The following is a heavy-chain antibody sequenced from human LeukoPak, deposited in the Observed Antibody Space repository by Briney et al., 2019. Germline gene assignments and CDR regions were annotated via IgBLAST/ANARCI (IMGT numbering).Heavy chain of an antibody. Sequence: GGSLRLSCAASGFTFNNFAMNWVRQAPGKGLEWVAAITDSGRYTYYMDSVKGRFTISRDNSKNTLYLQMNSLRAEDTAVYYCARDRLDWNDVWDDAFDIWGQGTMVTVSS. CDR1: GFTFNNFA. CDR3: ARDRLDWNDVWDDAFDI. D-gene: IGHD1-1*01. CDR2: ITDSGRYT. J-gene: IGHJ3*02. V-gene: IGHV3-23*01.